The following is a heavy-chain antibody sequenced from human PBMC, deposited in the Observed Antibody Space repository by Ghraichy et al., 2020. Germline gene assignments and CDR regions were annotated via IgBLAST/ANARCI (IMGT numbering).Heavy chain of an antibody. CDR2: ISGSGGST. CDR1: GFTFSSYA. V-gene: IGHV3-23*01. J-gene: IGHJ3*02. CDR3: AKDLGGQLLYDAFDI. D-gene: IGHD2-2*01. Sequence: GESLNISCAASGFTFSSYAMSWVRQAPGKGLEWVSAISGSGGSTYYADSVKGRFTISRDNSKNTLYLQMNSLRAEDTAVYYCAKDLGGQLLYDAFDIWGQGTMVTVSS.